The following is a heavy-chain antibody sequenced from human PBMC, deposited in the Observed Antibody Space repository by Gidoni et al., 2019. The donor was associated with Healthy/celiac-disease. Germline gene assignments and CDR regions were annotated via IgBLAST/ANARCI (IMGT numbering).Heavy chain of an antibody. CDR2: IYYSGST. CDR3: ARIKWFGELFPYFDY. J-gene: IGHJ4*02. D-gene: IGHD3-10*01. CDR1: GGSISSYY. Sequence: QVQLQESGPGLVKPSETLSLTCTVSGGSISSYYWSWIRQPPGKGLEWIGYIYYSGSTNYNPSLKSRVTISVDTSKNQFSLKLSSVTAADTAVYYCARIKWFGELFPYFDYWGQGTLVTVSS. V-gene: IGHV4-59*08.